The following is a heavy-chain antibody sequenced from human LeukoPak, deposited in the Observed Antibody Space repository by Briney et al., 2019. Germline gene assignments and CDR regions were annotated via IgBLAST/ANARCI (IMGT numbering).Heavy chain of an antibody. D-gene: IGHD3-3*01. CDR3: ARGPPYYDFWSGTANFDY. CDR2: ISYDGSDK. CDR1: GFTFSSYA. V-gene: IGHV3-30-3*01. Sequence: ESGGSLRLSCAASGFTFSSYAMHWVRQAPGKGLEWVAVISYDGSDKYYADSVKGRFTISRDNSKNTLYLQMNSLRAEDTAVYYCARGPPYYDFWSGTANFDYWGQGTLVTVSS. J-gene: IGHJ4*02.